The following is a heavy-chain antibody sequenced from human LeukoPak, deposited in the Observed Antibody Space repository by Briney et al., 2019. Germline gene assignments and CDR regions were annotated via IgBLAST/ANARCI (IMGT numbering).Heavy chain of an antibody. CDR1: GFTFSKYA. V-gene: IGHV3-23*01. D-gene: IGHD2-2*01. CDR3: AKWGEVQDAIYTFDI. J-gene: IGHJ3*02. Sequence: GGSLILSCAASGFTFSKYAMTWVRQAPGKGLEWVSAISGSGGTIDYADSVKGRFTISRDNSKNTPYLYMNNVRAEGTAINYCAKWGEVQDAIYTFDIWGQGTMVTVSS. CDR2: ISGSGGTI.